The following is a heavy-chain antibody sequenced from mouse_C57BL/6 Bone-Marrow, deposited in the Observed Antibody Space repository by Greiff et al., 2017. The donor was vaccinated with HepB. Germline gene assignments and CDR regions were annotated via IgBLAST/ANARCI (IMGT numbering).Heavy chain of an antibody. D-gene: IGHD2-10*02. J-gene: IGHJ3*01. CDR2: IHPSDSDT. CDR3: AIGGYGNYVSMFAY. Sequence: QVQLKQPGAELVKPGASVKVSCKASGYTFTSYWMHWVKQRPGQGLEWIGRIHPSDSDTNYNQKFKGKATLTVDKSSSTAYMQLSSLTSEDSAVYYCAIGGYGNYVSMFAYWGQGTLVTVSA. CDR1: GYTFTSYW. V-gene: IGHV1-74*01.